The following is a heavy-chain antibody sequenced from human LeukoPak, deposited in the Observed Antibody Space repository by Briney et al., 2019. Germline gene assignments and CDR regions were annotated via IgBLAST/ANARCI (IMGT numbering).Heavy chain of an antibody. CDR2: INHSGST. J-gene: IGHJ4*02. CDR3: ARVGPHYDSSGYVDY. V-gene: IGHV4-34*01. D-gene: IGHD3-22*01. CDR1: GGSFSGYY. Sequence: SETLSPTCAVYGGSFSGYYWSWIRQPPGKGLEWIGEINHSGSTNYNPSLKSRVTISVDTSKNQFSLKLSSVTAADTAVYYCARVGPHYDSSGYVDYWGQGTLVTVSS.